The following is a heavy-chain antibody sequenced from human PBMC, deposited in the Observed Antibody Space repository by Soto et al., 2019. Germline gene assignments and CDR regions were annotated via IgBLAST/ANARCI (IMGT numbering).Heavy chain of an antibody. CDR3: ARDYLTDADSYGQDYYYYYGMDV. D-gene: IGHD5-18*01. V-gene: IGHV3-21*01. CDR1: GFTFSSYS. J-gene: IGHJ6*02. Sequence: GGSLRLSCAASGFTFSSYSMNWVRQAPGKGLEWVSSISSISSYIYYADSVKGRFTISRDNAKNSLYLQMNSLRAEDTAVYYCARDYLTDADSYGQDYYYYYGMDVWGQGTTVTVSS. CDR2: ISSISSYI.